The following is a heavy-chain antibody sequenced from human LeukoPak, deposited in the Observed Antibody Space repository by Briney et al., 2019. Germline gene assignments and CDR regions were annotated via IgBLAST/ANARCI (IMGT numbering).Heavy chain of an antibody. D-gene: IGHD5-24*01. CDR1: GGSISSYY. V-gene: IGHV4-59*01. J-gene: IGHJ4*02. CDR2: IYYSGST. CDR3: ASGGDGYNLVY. Sequence: SETLSLTCTVSGGSISSYYWSWIRQPPGKGPEWIGYIYYSGSTNYNPSLKSRVTISVDTSKNQFSLKLSSVTAADTAVYYCASGGDGYNLVYWGQGTLVTVSS.